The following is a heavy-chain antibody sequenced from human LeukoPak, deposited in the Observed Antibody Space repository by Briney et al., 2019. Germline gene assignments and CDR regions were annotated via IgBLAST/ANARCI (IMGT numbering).Heavy chain of an antibody. CDR3: ARGDSSGYIFDI. J-gene: IGHJ3*02. V-gene: IGHV1-69*04. D-gene: IGHD3-22*01. CDR1: GGTFSSYA. CDR2: IIPILGIA. Sequence: EASVKVSCKASGGTFSSYAISWVRQAPGQGLEWMGRIIPILGIANYAQKFQGRVTITADKSTSTAYMELSSLRSEDTAVYYCARGDSSGYIFDIWGQGTMVTVSS.